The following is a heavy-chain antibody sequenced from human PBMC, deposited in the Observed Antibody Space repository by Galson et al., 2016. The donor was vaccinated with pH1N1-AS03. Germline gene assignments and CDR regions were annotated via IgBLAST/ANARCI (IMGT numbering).Heavy chain of an antibody. CDR3: AKDVLSWAFDH. CDR1: GFAVRANA. Sequence: SLRLSCAASGFAVRANAMSWVRQAPGKGLEWVSAIDGGRENTHHADSVKGRFTISRDNSKNTLYLQMNSLRPEDTAVYYCAKDVLSWAFDHWGQGALVTVPS. V-gene: IGHV3-23*01. CDR2: IDGGRENT. J-gene: IGHJ4*02. D-gene: IGHD1-26*01.